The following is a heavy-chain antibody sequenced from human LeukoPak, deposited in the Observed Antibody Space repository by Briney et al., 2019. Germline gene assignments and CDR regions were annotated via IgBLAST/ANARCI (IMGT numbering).Heavy chain of an antibody. CDR1: GGSISSYY. CDR3: ARHPYYYDSSGYYYCPGYYYGMAV. V-gene: IGHV4-59*08. CDR2: IYYSGST. D-gene: IGHD3-22*01. J-gene: IGHJ6*01. Sequence: PSETLSDTRTVSGGSISSYYRSWIRQPPGKGLEWIGYIYYSGSTNYNPSLKSRVTISVDTSKNQFSLKLSSVTAADTAVYYCARHPYYYDSSGYYYCPGYYYGMAVGGQGTTVTVSS.